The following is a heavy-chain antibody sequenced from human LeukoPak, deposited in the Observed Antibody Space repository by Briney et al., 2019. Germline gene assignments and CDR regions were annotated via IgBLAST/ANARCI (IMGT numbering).Heavy chain of an antibody. CDR3: ASFSGGFGFDY. CDR1: GGSISSSRYY. V-gene: IGHV4-39*01. CDR2: IYYSGST. J-gene: IGHJ4*02. Sequence: SETLSLTCTVSGGSISSSRYYWGWIRQPPGKELEWIGSIYYSGSTYYNPSLKSRVTISVDTSKNQFSLKLSSVTAADTAVYYCASFSGGFGFDYWGQGTLVTVSS. D-gene: IGHD3-10*01.